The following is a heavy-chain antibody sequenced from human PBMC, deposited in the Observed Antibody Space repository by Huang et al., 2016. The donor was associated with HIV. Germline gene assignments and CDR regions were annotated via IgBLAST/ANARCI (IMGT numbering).Heavy chain of an antibody. D-gene: IGHD3-22*01. CDR1: FASISGKSKY. Sequence: LLLRESGSGLVKTSETMSLSCTVAFASISGKSKYWTWVRQSPGKGLEWIASMHYGGRTYYNPSRKSGVSMAVDTSHNQHFSLTLACVTAADTAVYFCASGPVIVSISRFYFEQWGPGILVTV. J-gene: IGHJ4*02. CDR2: MHYGGRT. V-gene: IGHV4-39*02. CDR3: ASGPVIVSISRFYFEQ.